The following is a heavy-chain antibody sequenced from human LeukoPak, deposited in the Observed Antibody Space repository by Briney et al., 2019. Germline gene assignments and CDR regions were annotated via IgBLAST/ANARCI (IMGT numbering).Heavy chain of an antibody. CDR3: ARDPRPYYYYYGMDV. V-gene: IGHV1-69*13. Sequence: SVKVSCKASGGTFSSYAISWVRQAPGQGLEWMGGIIPIFGTANYAQKFQGRVTITADESTGTAYMELSSLRSEDTAVYYCARDPRPYYYYYGMDVWGQGTTVTVSS. J-gene: IGHJ6*02. CDR2: IIPIFGTA. CDR1: GGTFSSYA.